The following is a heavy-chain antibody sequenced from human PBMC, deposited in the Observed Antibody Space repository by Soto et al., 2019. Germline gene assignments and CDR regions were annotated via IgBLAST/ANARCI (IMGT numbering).Heavy chain of an antibody. V-gene: IGHV1-69*01. CDR3: AAAGRDVLGYDFKDTAGLDN. J-gene: IGHJ3*02. CDR2: IIPLFNVA. CDR1: GGTFSNFA. D-gene: IGHD2-15*01. Sequence: QVQLVQSGPEVKKPGSSVKVSCEASGGTFSNFAVNWVRQAPGQGLEWVGGIIPLFNVAKYAQKFEGRVTIVEDGSTSTAYMDLSSLRSDDTAVCYCAAAGRDVLGYDFKDTAGLDNWGQGTMVIVSS.